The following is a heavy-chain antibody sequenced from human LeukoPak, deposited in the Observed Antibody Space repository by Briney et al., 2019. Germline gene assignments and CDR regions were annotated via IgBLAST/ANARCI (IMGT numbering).Heavy chain of an antibody. D-gene: IGHD2/OR15-2a*01. CDR2: IKEDGSEK. J-gene: IGHJ4*02. CDR1: GFTFSTYW. V-gene: IGHV3-7*03. CDR3: ARRGSTDY. Sequence: GGSLRLSCAASGFTFSTYWMTWVRQAPGKGLEWVANIKEDGSEKYYADFVKGRFTISRDNAKNSLDLQMNSLRAEDTAVYYCARRGSTDYWGQGTLVTVSS.